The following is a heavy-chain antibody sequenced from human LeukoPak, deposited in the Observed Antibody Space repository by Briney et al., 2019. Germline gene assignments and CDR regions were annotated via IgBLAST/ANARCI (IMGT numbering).Heavy chain of an antibody. Sequence: ASVKVSCKASGYTFTSYGISWVRQAPGQGLEWMGWISAYNGNTNYAQKLQGRVTMTTDTSTSTAYMELRSLRSDDTAVYYCAREARISTMIVVDSSYYYMDVWGKGTTVTVSS. CDR1: GYTFTSYG. CDR3: AREARISTMIVVDSSYYYMDV. J-gene: IGHJ6*03. CDR2: ISAYNGNT. V-gene: IGHV1-18*01. D-gene: IGHD3-22*01.